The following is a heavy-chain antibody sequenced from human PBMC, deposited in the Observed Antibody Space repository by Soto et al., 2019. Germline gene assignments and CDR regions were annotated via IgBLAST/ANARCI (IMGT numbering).Heavy chain of an antibody. CDR2: ISANNGNT. Sequence: ASVKVSCKASGYTFTSYGISWVRQAPGQGLEWMGWISANNGNTNYAQRLQGRVTMTRDTSISTAYMELSRLRSEDTAVYYCARVNDYGRTFDYWGQGTLVTVSS. V-gene: IGHV1-18*01. CDR3: ARVNDYGRTFDY. CDR1: GYTFTSYG. D-gene: IGHD4-17*01. J-gene: IGHJ4*02.